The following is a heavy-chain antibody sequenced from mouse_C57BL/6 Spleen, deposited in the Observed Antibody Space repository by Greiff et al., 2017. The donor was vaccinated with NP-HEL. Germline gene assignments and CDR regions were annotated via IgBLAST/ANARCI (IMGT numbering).Heavy chain of an antibody. Sequence: EVMLVESEGGLVQPGSSMKLSCTASGFTFSDYYMAWVRQVPEKGLEWVANINYDGSSTYYLDSLKSRFIISRDNAKNILYLQMSSLKSEDTATYYGARYYYGSSYDYAMDYWGQGTSVTVSS. J-gene: IGHJ4*01. D-gene: IGHD1-1*01. V-gene: IGHV5-16*01. CDR2: INYDGSST. CDR1: GFTFSDYY. CDR3: ARYYYGSSYDYAMDY.